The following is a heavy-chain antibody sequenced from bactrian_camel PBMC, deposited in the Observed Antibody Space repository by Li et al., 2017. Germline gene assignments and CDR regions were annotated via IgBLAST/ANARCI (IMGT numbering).Heavy chain of an antibody. CDR2: ISRDGSA. CDR3: ATGGQMGWVDFGY. V-gene: IGHV3S57*01. J-gene: IGHJ6*01. D-gene: IGHD5*01. Sequence: HVQLVESGGGSVQAGGSLRLSCGVSGRSSGSSFCMGWFRQAPGKEREAVATISRDGSATYADTVKGRFTISRDNAKNTVYLQMNSLKSEDTALYYCATGGQMGWVDFGYWGQGTQVTVS. CDR1: GRSSGSSFC.